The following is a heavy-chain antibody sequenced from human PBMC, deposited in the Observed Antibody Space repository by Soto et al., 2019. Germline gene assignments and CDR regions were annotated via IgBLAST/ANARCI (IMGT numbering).Heavy chain of an antibody. CDR1: GFTFSTYG. CDR2: ISYDGSNK. Sequence: GGSLRLSCVASGFTFSTYGMHWVRQAPGKGLECVAVISYDGSNKYYADSVKGRFTISRDNSKNTLYLQMNSLRAEDTALYYCARDGNSGYNWDYYYGMDVWGQGTTVTVSS. D-gene: IGHD5-12*01. J-gene: IGHJ6*02. CDR3: ARDGNSGYNWDYYYGMDV. V-gene: IGHV3-30*19.